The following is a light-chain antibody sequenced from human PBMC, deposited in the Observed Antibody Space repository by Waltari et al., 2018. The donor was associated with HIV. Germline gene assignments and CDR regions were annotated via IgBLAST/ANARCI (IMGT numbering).Light chain of an antibody. Sequence: EIVLTQSPATLSLSPGERATLSCRASQTINNYLAWFQQKPGQPPRLLIYGASNRATGIPARFSGSGSGTDFTLTISSLEPEDFAVYYCQHYNHGPPLTFGGGTKVEIK. CDR3: QHYNHGPPLT. CDR2: GAS. V-gene: IGKV3-11*01. J-gene: IGKJ4*01. CDR1: QTINNY.